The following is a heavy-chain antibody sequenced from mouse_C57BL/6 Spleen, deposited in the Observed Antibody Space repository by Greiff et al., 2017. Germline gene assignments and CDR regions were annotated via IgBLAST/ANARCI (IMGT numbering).Heavy chain of an antibody. Sequence: QVQLQQSGPELVKPGASVKISCKASGYAFSSSWMTWVKQRPGKGLEWIGRIYPGDGDTNYNGKFKGKATLTADKSSSTAYMQLSSLTSEDSAVYFCARTYGSSFYFDYWGQGTTLTVAS. CDR2: IYPGDGDT. CDR1: GYAFSSSW. D-gene: IGHD1-1*01. CDR3: ARTYGSSFYFDY. V-gene: IGHV1-82*01. J-gene: IGHJ2*01.